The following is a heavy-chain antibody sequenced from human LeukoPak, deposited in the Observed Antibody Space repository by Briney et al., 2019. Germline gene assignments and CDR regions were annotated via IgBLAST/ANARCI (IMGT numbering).Heavy chain of an antibody. Sequence: LGGSLRLSCVASGFTFDDYGMSWVRQAPGQGPEWVSDINWNGASRRYADSVKGRFTISRDNAKKSLYLQMNSLRAEDTALYYCARDSLKWEPKTHSFDFWGQGTMVTVSS. D-gene: IGHD1-26*01. CDR1: GFTFDDYG. V-gene: IGHV3-20*04. CDR3: ARDSLKWEPKTHSFDF. CDR2: INWNGASR. J-gene: IGHJ3*01.